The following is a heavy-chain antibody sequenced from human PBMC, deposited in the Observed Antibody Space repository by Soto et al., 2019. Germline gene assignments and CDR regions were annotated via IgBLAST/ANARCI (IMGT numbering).Heavy chain of an antibody. CDR3: ARALDGYNYFDY. Sequence: QVQLVESGGGVVQPGRSLRLSCAASGFTFSSYGMHWVRQSPGKGLEWVAVIWYDGSNKYYADSVKGRFTISRDNSKNTLYLQMNSLRAEDTAVYYCARALDGYNYFDYWGQGTLVTVSS. J-gene: IGHJ4*02. D-gene: IGHD5-12*01. CDR1: GFTFSSYG. V-gene: IGHV3-33*01. CDR2: IWYDGSNK.